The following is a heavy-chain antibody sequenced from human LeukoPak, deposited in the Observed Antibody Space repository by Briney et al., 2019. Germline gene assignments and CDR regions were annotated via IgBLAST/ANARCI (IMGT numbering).Heavy chain of an antibody. Sequence: GESLKISCKGSGYSFTSYWIGWVRQMPGKGLEWMGIIYPGDSDTRYSPSFQGQVTISAAKSISTAYLQWSSLKASDTAMYYCARRGTGYCSGGSCYSANWFDPWGQGTLVTVSS. V-gene: IGHV5-51*01. CDR2: IYPGDSDT. CDR3: ARRGTGYCSGGSCYSANWFDP. D-gene: IGHD2-15*01. CDR1: GYSFTSYW. J-gene: IGHJ5*02.